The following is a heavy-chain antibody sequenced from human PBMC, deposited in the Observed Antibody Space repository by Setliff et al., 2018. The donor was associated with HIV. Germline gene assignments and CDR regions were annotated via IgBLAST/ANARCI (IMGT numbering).Heavy chain of an antibody. V-gene: IGHV4-61*02. Sequence: SETLSLTCTVSGGSINSGAYLWAWIRQPAGKGLEWIGRIFRAGNATYNPSLKSRAILSVDTSQNQFSLQLKHVTAADTAVYYCAKGAGFYGDYTFDHWGQGRQVTVSS. D-gene: IGHD4-17*01. CDR1: GGSINSGAYL. J-gene: IGHJ4*02. CDR3: AKGAGFYGDYTFDH. CDR2: IFRAGNA.